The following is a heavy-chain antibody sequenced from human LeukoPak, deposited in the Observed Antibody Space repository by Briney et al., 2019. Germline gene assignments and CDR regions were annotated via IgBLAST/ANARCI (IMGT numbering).Heavy chain of an antibody. Sequence: GGSLRLPCAASRFTFSSYWMHWVRQAPGKGLVWVSRISGDGSSTTYADSVKGRFTISRDNAKNTLYLQINSLRADDTAVYYCARASGAGYDYWGQGTLVAVSS. V-gene: IGHV3-74*01. D-gene: IGHD3-9*01. CDR2: ISGDGSST. CDR3: ARASGAGYDY. CDR1: RFTFSSYW. J-gene: IGHJ4*02.